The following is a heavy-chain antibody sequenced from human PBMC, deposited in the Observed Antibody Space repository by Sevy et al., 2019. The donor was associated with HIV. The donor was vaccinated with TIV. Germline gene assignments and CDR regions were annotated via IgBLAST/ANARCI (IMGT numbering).Heavy chain of an antibody. CDR2: ISYDGSNK. J-gene: IGHJ6*03. CDR3: ARDRYYGSGSLTYYYYMDV. CDR1: GFTISSYA. Sequence: GGSLRLSCAASGFTISSYAMHWVRQAPGKGLEWVAVISYDGSNKYYADSVKGRFTISRDNSKNTLYLQMNSLRAEDTAVYYCARDRYYGSGSLTYYYYMDVWGKGTTVTVSS. D-gene: IGHD3-10*01. V-gene: IGHV3-30-3*01.